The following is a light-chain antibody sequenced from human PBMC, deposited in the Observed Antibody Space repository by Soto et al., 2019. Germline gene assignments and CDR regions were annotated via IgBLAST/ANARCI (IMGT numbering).Light chain of an antibody. J-gene: IGKJ1*01. CDR1: QSIRNY. V-gene: IGKV1-39*01. CDR3: QQTDSTPQT. CDR2: AAS. Sequence: DIQMTQSPSSLSASVGDRVTISCRASQSIRNYVSWYQQKPGTAPKLLIRAASTLQSGVPSRFSGNGPRTDFTLTISSLQIEDFATYFCQQTDSTPQTFGQGTNVEI.